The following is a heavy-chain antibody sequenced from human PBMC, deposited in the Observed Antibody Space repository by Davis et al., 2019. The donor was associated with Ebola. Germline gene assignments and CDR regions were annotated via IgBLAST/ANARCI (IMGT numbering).Heavy chain of an antibody. Sequence: PSETLSLTCTVSGGSISSSSYYWGWIRQPPGKGLEWIGSIYYSGSTNYNPSLKSRVTISVDRSKNQFSLKLSSVTAADTAVYYCVRYSSGYYRWFDPWGQGTLVTVSS. V-gene: IGHV4-39*07. D-gene: IGHD3-22*01. CDR1: GGSISSSSYY. J-gene: IGHJ5*02. CDR3: VRYSSGYYRWFDP. CDR2: IYYSGST.